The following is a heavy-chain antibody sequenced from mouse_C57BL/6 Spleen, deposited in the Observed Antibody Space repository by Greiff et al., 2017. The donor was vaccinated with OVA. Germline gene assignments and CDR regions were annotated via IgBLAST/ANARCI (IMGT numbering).Heavy chain of an antibody. V-gene: IGHV1-9*01. J-gene: IGHJ4*01. CDR1: GYAFSSYW. CDR3: ARGGVIYYGNYNYAMDY. CDR2: ILPGSGST. D-gene: IGHD2-1*01. Sequence: VQLQQSGAELVKPGASVKISCKASGYAFSSYWIEWVKQRPGHGLEWIGEILPGSGSTNYNEKFKGKATFTADTSSNTAYMQLSSLTTEDSAIYYCARGGVIYYGNYNYAMDYWGQGTSVTVSS.